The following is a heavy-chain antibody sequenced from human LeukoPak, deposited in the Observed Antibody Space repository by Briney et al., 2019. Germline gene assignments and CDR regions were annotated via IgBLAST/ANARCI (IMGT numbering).Heavy chain of an antibody. CDR3: ARTPLLRFYNWFDP. CDR1: GGSISSYY. D-gene: IGHD3-3*01. Sequence: SETLSLTCTVSGGSISSYYWSWIRQPPGKGLEWIEYIYYSGSTNYNPSLKSRVTISVDTSKNQFSLKLSSVTAADTAVYYCARTPLLRFYNWFDPWGQGNLVTASS. V-gene: IGHV4-59*08. J-gene: IGHJ5*02. CDR2: IYYSGST.